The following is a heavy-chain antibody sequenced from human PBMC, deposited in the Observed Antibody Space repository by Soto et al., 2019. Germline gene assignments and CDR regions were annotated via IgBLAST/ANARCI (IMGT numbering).Heavy chain of an antibody. CDR2: IYYSGST. V-gene: IGHV4-59*01. D-gene: IGHD2-2*01. J-gene: IGHJ4*02. CDR1: GGSISSYY. Sequence: SETLSLTCTVSGGSISSYYWSWIRQPPGKGLEWIGYIYYSGSTNYNPSLKSRVTISVDTSKNQFSLKLSSVTAADTAVYYCARVAAIWVFDYWGQGTLVTVSS. CDR3: ARVAAIWVFDY.